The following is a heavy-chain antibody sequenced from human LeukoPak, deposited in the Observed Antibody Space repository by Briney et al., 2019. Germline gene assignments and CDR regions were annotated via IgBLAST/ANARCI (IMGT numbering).Heavy chain of an antibody. CDR1: GFIFGTYA. CDR3: ARDGHDFWSGYRFLNWFDP. D-gene: IGHD3-3*01. V-gene: IGHV3-30-3*01. J-gene: IGHJ5*02. Sequence: PGRSLRLSCAASGFIFGTYAMHWVRQAPGKGLEWVAVRSFDGSKKYYADSVKGRFTISRDNSKNTLYLQMNSLRAEDTAVYYCARDGHDFWSGYRFLNWFDPWGQGTLVTVSS. CDR2: RSFDGSKK.